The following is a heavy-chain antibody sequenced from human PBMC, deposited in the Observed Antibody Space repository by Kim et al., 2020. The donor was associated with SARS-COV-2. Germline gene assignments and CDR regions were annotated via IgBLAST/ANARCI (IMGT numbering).Heavy chain of an antibody. V-gene: IGHV3-9*01. J-gene: IGHJ6*02. CDR1: GFTFDDYA. D-gene: IGHD6-13*01. Sequence: GGSLRLSCAASGFTFDDYAMHWVRQAPGKGLEWVSGISWNSGSIGYADSVKGRFTISRDNAKNSLYLQMNSLRAEDTALYYCAKDRAAAGYYYYGMDVWGQGTTVTVSS. CDR2: ISWNSGSI. CDR3: AKDRAAAGYYYYGMDV.